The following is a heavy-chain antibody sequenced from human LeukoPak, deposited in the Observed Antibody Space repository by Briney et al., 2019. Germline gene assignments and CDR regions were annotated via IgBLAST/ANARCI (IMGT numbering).Heavy chain of an antibody. CDR2: IYRSGST. Sequence: SEPLSLTCSGSNYSISNSHYWGWLRPPPGKGLEWIGSIYRSGSTFYNPSLKSRVTISLDTSKNQFSLKLSSVTAADTAVYFCARGTYGYYMDVWGKGTTVTVSS. D-gene: IGHD4-17*01. CDR1: NYSISNSHY. CDR3: ARGTYGYYMDV. J-gene: IGHJ6*03. V-gene: IGHV4-38-2*02.